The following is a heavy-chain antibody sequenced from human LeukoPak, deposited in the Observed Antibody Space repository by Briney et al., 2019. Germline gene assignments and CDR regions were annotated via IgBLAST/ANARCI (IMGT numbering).Heavy chain of an antibody. Sequence: PGESLQISCEVSGHRFTNHWIGWVRQMPGKGLEWMGITNLGDSDTKYSPSFQGQVTISLDKSISTAYLQWRSLKASDTAMYYCARRPYSGSPNWFDPWGQGTLVTVSS. D-gene: IGHD1-26*01. CDR1: GHRFTNHW. CDR2: TNLGDSDT. J-gene: IGHJ5*02. CDR3: ARRPYSGSPNWFDP. V-gene: IGHV5-51*01.